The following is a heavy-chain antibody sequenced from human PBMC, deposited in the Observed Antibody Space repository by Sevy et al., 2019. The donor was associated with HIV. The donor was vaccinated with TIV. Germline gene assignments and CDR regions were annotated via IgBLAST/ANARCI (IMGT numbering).Heavy chain of an antibody. CDR2: LSFACGRI. V-gene: IGHV3-23*01. Sequence: GGSLRLSCVASGFTFSKYSMSWVRQTPGKGLEWVSTLSFACGRINYADSVKGRFTMSRDDSRNTFYLQMDSLRAEDTVIYCCAREGCSKPHDYWGQGTLVTVSS. J-gene: IGHJ4*02. CDR3: AREGCSKPHDY. D-gene: IGHD2-2*01. CDR1: GFTFSKYS.